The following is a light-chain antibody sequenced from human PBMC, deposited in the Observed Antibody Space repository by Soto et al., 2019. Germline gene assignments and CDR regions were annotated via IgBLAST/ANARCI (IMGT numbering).Light chain of an antibody. CDR2: GAS. V-gene: IGKV3-20*01. CDR3: HQYGSSPLT. Sequence: ETVLTQSPGTLSLSPGERATLSCRASQSVTSNHLAWYRHKPGQVPRLLIYGASSRATGIPDRFSGSGSGTDFTLTISRLEPEDFAVYYCHQYGSSPLTFGGGPKVEIK. CDR1: QSVTSNH. J-gene: IGKJ4*01.